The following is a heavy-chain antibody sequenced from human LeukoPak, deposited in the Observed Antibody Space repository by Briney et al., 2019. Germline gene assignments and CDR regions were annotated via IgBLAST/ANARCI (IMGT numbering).Heavy chain of an antibody. D-gene: IGHD1-1*01. CDR1: GGSFRIYA. V-gene: IGHV1-69*06. CDR2: IIPVLDTG. J-gene: IGHJ6*04. CDR3: AARDNGNDLLSYHAMDV. Sequence: ASVKVSFTASGGSFRIYAFAWVRQAPGQGREWMGGIIPVLDTGSYTQGFQGRVTINVDRSTSTAYMELRSLRPEDTALYYCAARDNGNDLLSYHAMDVWGNGTTVTVSS.